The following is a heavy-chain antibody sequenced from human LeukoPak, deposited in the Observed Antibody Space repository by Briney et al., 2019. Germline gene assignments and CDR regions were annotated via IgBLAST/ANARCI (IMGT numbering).Heavy chain of an antibody. CDR2: VDPEDGET. D-gene: IGHD3-3*01. J-gene: IGHJ4*02. CDR1: GYTFTDYY. CDR3: ATTKRTIPYFDH. V-gene: IGHV1-69-2*01. Sequence: VKISCKVSGYTFTDYYMYWVQQAPGKGLEWMGLVDPEDGETKYAEKFQGRVTIIADTSTDTAYMELSSLRSEDTAVYYCATTKRTIPYFDHWGQGTLVTVSS.